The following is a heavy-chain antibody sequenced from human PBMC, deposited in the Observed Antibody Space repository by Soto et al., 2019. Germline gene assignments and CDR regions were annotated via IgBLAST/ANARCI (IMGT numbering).Heavy chain of an antibody. CDR3: AKVIIGDRSADFDY. J-gene: IGHJ4*02. Sequence: GGSLRLSCAASGFTFSSYAMSWVRQAPGKGLEWVSAISGSGGSTYYADSVKGRFTISRDNSKNTLYLQMNSLRAEDKAVYYCAKVIIGDRSADFDYWGQGTLVTVSS. V-gene: IGHV3-23*01. CDR2: ISGSGGST. D-gene: IGHD2-21*02. CDR1: GFTFSSYA.